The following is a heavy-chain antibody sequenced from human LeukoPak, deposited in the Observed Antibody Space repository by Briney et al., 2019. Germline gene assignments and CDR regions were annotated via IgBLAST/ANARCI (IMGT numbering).Heavy chain of an antibody. J-gene: IGHJ4*02. CDR3: IRGRVHLDY. CDR2: IRNKVSSYAT. CDR1: GFTFSDSG. Sequence: GGSLRLSCAAAGFTFSDSGVHWFRQASGKGLEWVGRIRNKVSSYATAYSASVKGRFTISRDDSKSSAYLQMNSLKTEDTAVYYCIRGRVHLDYWGQGTLVTVSS. V-gene: IGHV3-73*01.